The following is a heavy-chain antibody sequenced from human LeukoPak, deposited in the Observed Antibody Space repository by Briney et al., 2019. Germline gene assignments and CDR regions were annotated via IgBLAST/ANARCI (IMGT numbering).Heavy chain of an antibody. J-gene: IGHJ4*02. Sequence: PGGTLRLSCAASGFTFSSYGMSWVRQAPGKGLEWVSAISGSGGSTYYADSVKGRFTISRDNSKNTLYLQMNSLRAEDTAAYYCAKDLRVSWDWGQGTLVTVSS. CDR1: GFTFSSYG. V-gene: IGHV3-23*01. D-gene: IGHD3-10*01. CDR2: ISGSGGST. CDR3: AKDLRVSWD.